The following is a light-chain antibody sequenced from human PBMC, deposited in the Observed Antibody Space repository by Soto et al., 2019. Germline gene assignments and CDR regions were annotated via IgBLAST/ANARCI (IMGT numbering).Light chain of an antibody. CDR1: SSDIGGYNY. J-gene: IGLJ2*01. CDR3: SSHTSLATHVL. CDR2: EVR. V-gene: IGLV2-14*01. Sequence: QSALTQPRSVSGSPGQSVTISCTGTSSDIGGYNYVSWYQQRPGKAPKLLIYEVRDRPSGVSSRFSGSKSGNTASLTISGLQAEDEGDYYCSSHTSLATHVLFGGGTKLTVL.